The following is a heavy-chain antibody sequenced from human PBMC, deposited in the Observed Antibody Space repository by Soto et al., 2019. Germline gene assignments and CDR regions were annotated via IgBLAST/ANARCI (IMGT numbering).Heavy chain of an antibody. J-gene: IGHJ4*02. CDR3: ARTYGSVDYFLPFES. CDR1: GYMFNTYG. Sequence: QVQLLQSGAEVKKPGASVKVSCKASGYMFNTYGITWVRQAPGHGLEWMGWISVYNGNIDYAQKFEGRVTMTIDTSTSPAYMEQQSLKSNDTAVYYCARTYGSVDYFLPFESWGQGTPVSVSS. V-gene: IGHV1-18*01. D-gene: IGHD3-10*01. CDR2: ISVYNGNI.